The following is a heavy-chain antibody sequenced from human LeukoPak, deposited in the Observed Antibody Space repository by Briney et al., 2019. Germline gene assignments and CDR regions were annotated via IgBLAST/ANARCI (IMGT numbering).Heavy chain of an antibody. CDR1: GYTFTGYY. J-gene: IGHJ5*02. V-gene: IGHV1-2*02. D-gene: IGHD3-10*01. CDR2: INPNSGGT. CDR3: ARDRRLWFGESFVNWFDP. Sequence: ASVKVSCKASGYTFTGYYMHWVRQAPGQGLEWMGWINPNSGGTNYAQKFQGRVTMTRDTFISTAYMELSRLRSDDTAVYYCARDRRLWFGESFVNWFDPWGQGTLVTVSS.